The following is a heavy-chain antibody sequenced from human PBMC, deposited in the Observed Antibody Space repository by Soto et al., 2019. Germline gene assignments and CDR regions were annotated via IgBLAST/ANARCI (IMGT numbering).Heavy chain of an antibody. CDR2: IRNDGGSM. J-gene: IGHJ4*02. D-gene: IGHD3-22*01. V-gene: IGHV3-23*01. CDR3: AKDSSYYDSSGYYYFDY. Sequence: PGGSLRLSRAASGFTFSSSPISWVRQVPGKGLEWISAIRNDGGSMYYAPSVKGRVTISRDNSKNTLYLQMNSLRAEDTAVYYCAKDSSYYDSSGYYYFDYWGQGTLVTVSS. CDR1: GFTFSSSP.